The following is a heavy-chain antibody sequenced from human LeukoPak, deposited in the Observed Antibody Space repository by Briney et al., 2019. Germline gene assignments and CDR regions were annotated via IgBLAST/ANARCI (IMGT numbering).Heavy chain of an antibody. J-gene: IGHJ4*02. D-gene: IGHD3-9*01. CDR1: GHTLTELS. CDR3: ATSDILTGYTVDY. Sequence: GASVKVSCKVSGHTLTELSMHWVRQAPGKGLEWIGGFDPEDGETIYAQKFQGRVTMTEDTSTDTAYMGLSSLRSEDTAVYYCATSDILTGYTVDYWGQGTLVTVSS. CDR2: FDPEDGET. V-gene: IGHV1-24*01.